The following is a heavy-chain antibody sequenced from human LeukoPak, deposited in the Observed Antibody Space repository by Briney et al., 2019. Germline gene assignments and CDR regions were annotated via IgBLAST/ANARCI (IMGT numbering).Heavy chain of an antibody. V-gene: IGHV4-34*01. J-gene: IGHJ4*02. D-gene: IGHD4-17*01. CDR2: INHSGST. CDR1: VGSFSGYY. Sequence: SETLSLTCAVYVGSFSGYYWSWIRQPPGKGLEWIGQINHSGSTKYNPSLKSRVTISVDPSKNQFSLKLSSVTAADTAVYYGARRGTVTQVFDYWGQGTLVTVSS. CDR3: ARRGTVTQVFDY.